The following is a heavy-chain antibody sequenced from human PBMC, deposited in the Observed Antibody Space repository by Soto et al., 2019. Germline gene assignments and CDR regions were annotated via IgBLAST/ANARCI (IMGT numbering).Heavy chain of an antibody. CDR1: RGTFSCYA. Sequence: SVKVSCKASRGTFSCYAIRWVRQPPGQGLEGMGGIIPIFGTANYAQKFQGRVTITADKSTSTAYMELSSLRSEDTAVYYCARDQRGQSNVLRFLEWSTYYYYGMDVWGQGTTVTVSS. V-gene: IGHV1-69*06. CDR3: ARDQRGQSNVLRFLEWSTYYYYGMDV. CDR2: IIPIFGTA. D-gene: IGHD3-3*01. J-gene: IGHJ6*02.